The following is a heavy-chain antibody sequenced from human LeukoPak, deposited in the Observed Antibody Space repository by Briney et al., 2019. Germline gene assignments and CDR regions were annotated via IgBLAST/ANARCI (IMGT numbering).Heavy chain of an antibody. CDR1: GVSIASYS. V-gene: IGHV4-39*07. CDR3: ARSSGWWALDY. D-gene: IGHD6-13*01. CDR2: IDSSGNP. J-gene: IGHJ4*02. Sequence: SETLSLTCAVSGVSIASYSCHWIRQPPGKGLEDVAAIDSSGNPYYNPSLRSRLIIAVDRSKNQCSLRVTSVTAADTAVYYCARSSGWWALDYWGQGTLAAVSS.